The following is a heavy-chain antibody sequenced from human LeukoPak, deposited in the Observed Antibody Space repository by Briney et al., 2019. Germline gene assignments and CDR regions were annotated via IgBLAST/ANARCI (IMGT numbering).Heavy chain of an antibody. Sequence: GGSLRLSCAASRFTFNNYAMSLVRQAPGKGLEWVSAISGSGGSTYYADSVKGRFTISRDNSKSALYLQMNSLRAEDTAVYYCVRYDFWSGSSFTTSNYFDYWGQGTLVTVSS. D-gene: IGHD3-3*01. CDR3: VRYDFWSGSSFTTSNYFDY. CDR1: RFTFNNYA. CDR2: ISGSGGST. V-gene: IGHV3-23*01. J-gene: IGHJ4*02.